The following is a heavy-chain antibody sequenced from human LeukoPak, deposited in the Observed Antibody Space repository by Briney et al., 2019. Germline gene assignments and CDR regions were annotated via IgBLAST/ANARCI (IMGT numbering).Heavy chain of an antibody. D-gene: IGHD3-22*01. Sequence: GGSLRLSCAASGFTFSSYAMSWVRQAPGKGLEWVSAISGSGGSTYYADSVEGRFTISRDNSKNTLYLQMNSLRAEDTAVYYCASMIVVVRDYFDYWGQGTLVTVSS. J-gene: IGHJ4*02. CDR1: GFTFSSYA. V-gene: IGHV3-23*01. CDR2: ISGSGGST. CDR3: ASMIVVVRDYFDY.